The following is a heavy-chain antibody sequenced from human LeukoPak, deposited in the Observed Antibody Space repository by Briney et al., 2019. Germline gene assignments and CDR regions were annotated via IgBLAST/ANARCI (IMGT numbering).Heavy chain of an antibody. Sequence: GGSLRLSCAASGFIFSSYSMNWVRQAPGKGLEWVSYISSSSSTIYYADSVKGRFTISRDNAKNSLYLQMNSLRAEDTAVYYCARVANGYNYYDSSGIDYWGQGTLVTVSS. V-gene: IGHV3-48*01. CDR2: ISSSSSTI. J-gene: IGHJ4*02. CDR1: GFIFSSYS. CDR3: ARVANGYNYYDSSGIDY. D-gene: IGHD3-22*01.